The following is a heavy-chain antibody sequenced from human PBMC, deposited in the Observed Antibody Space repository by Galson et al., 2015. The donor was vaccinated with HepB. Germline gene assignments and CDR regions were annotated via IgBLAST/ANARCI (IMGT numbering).Heavy chain of an antibody. D-gene: IGHD5-24*01. CDR1: GFTFGDYA. Sequence: SLRLSCAASGFTFGDYAMSWFRQAPGKGLEWVGFIRSKAYGGTTEYAASVKGRFTISRDDSKSIAYLQMNSLKTEDTAVYYCTRDMEDGYNYYYYMDVWGKGTTVTVSS. CDR3: TRDMEDGYNYYYYMDV. CDR2: IRSKAYGGTT. J-gene: IGHJ6*03. V-gene: IGHV3-49*03.